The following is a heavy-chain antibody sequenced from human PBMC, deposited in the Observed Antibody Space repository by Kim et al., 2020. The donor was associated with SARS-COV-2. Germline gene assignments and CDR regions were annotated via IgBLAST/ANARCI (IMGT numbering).Heavy chain of an antibody. CDR1: GFTFSDHY. J-gene: IGHJ6*02. V-gene: IGHV3-72*01. Sequence: GGSLRLSCAASGFTFSDHYMDWVRHAPGKGLEWVGRTRNKANSYTTEYAASVKGRFTISRDDSKSSLYLQMNSLKTEDTAVYYCARGGTPHPRYYYYYYGMDVWGQGTTVTVSS. CDR3: ARGGTPHPRYYYYYYGMDV. D-gene: IGHD1-26*01. CDR2: TRNKANSYTT.